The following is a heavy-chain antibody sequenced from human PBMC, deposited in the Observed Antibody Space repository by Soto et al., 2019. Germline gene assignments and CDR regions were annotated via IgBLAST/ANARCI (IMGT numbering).Heavy chain of an antibody. CDR1: GGTFSSYT. Sequence: QVQLVQSGAEVKKPGSSVKVSYKASGGTFSSYTISWVRQAPGQGLEWMGRIIPILGIANYAQKFQGRVTITADKSTSTAYMELSSLRSEDTAVYYCARDVNCSGGSCYSAYWFDPWGQGTLVTVSS. D-gene: IGHD2-15*01. CDR2: IIPILGIA. CDR3: ARDVNCSGGSCYSAYWFDP. V-gene: IGHV1-69*08. J-gene: IGHJ5*02.